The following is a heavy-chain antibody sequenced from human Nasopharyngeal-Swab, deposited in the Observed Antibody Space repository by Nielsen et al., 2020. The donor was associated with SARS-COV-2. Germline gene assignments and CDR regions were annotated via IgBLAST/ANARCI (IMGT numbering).Heavy chain of an antibody. D-gene: IGHD2-21*01. V-gene: IGHV4-39*01. J-gene: IGHJ4*02. CDR3: ARLDSRLGDDF. CDR1: GDSISSTSYY. CDR2: DYYTGST. Sequence: SETLSLTCTVSGDSISSTSYYWGWIRQPPGKGLEWIGSDYYTGSTYYNPSLKSRVTISVDTSKNQSSLELSSVTTADTAVYYCARLDSRLGDDFWGQGALVTVSS.